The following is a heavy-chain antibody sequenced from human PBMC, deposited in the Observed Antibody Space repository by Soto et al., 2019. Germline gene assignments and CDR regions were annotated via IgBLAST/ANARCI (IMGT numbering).Heavy chain of an antibody. J-gene: IGHJ4*02. D-gene: IGHD3-9*01. V-gene: IGHV1-24*01. CDR1: GYTLTELS. CDR3: ATNYDILTGYYRDRCFDY. Sequence: RASVKVSCKVSGYTLTELSMHWVRQAPGKGLEWMGGFDPEDGETIYAQKFQGRVTMTEDTSTDTAYMELSSLRSEDTAVYYCATNYDILTGYYRDRCFDYWGQGTLVTVSS. CDR2: FDPEDGET.